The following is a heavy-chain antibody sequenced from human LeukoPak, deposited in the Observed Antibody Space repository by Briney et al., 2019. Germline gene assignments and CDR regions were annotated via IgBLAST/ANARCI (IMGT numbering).Heavy chain of an antibody. V-gene: IGHV3-23*01. CDR1: GFSLSSYA. CDR2: TGSSDDGK. Sequence: PGGSLRLSCTVSGFSLSSYAMSWVRRAPGKGLEWVSATGSSDDGKYYADSVRGRFTISRDNSRNTMYLQMNSLRAEDAAVYYCAKAPVTSCRGAFCYPFDSWGQGTLVTVSS. D-gene: IGHD2-15*01. CDR3: AKAPVTSCRGAFCYPFDS. J-gene: IGHJ4*02.